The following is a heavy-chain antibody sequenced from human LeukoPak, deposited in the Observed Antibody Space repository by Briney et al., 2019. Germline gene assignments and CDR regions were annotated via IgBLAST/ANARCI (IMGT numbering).Heavy chain of an antibody. CDR3: VRDHHWGFDS. CDR1: GFTFTSYS. Sequence: GGSLRLSCAASGFTFTSYSMNWVRQAPGKGLEWVSYIRSRPSTIYYADSVKGRFTISRDDAKYSLYLQMNSLRAEDTAIYYCVRDHHWGFDSWGQGTQVTVSS. CDR2: IRSRPSTI. D-gene: IGHD7-27*01. V-gene: IGHV3-48*01. J-gene: IGHJ4*02.